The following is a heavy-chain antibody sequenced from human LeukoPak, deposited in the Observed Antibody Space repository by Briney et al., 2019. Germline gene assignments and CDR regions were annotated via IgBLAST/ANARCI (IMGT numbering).Heavy chain of an antibody. V-gene: IGHV3-53*01. J-gene: IGHJ4*02. D-gene: IGHD5-12*01. CDR3: ARGDNKIVATNSFDY. CDR2: IYSGGST. CDR1: GFTVSSNY. Sequence: GGSLRLSCAASGFTVSSNYMSWVRQAPGKGLEWVSVIYSGGSTYYADSVKGRFTISRDNSKNTLYLQMNSLRAEDTAVYYCARGDNKIVATNSFDYWGQGTLVTVSS.